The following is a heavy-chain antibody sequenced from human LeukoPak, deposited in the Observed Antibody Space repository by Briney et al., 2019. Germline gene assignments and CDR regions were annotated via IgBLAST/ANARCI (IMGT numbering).Heavy chain of an antibody. V-gene: IGHV1-18*01. CDR3: ASPGSGLLNTPFDF. CDR1: GYTFTSYG. Sequence: ASVKVSCKASGYTFTSYGISWVRQAPGQGLEWMGWISAYNGNTNYAQKLQGRVTMTTDTSTSTAYMELRSLRSDDTAVYYCASPGSGLLNTPFDFWGQGTLVTVSS. J-gene: IGHJ4*02. D-gene: IGHD2-15*01. CDR2: ISAYNGNT.